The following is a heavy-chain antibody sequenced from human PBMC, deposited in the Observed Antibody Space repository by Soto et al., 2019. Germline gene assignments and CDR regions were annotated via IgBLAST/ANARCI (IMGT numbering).Heavy chain of an antibody. CDR2: INHSGST. CDR3: ARQRRRGTYYYESNGQQGYYFDY. Sequence: SETLSLTCAVYGGSFSGYYWSWIRQPPGKGLEWVGEINHSGSTNYNPSPKSRVTIAVATNKHQISLRLISVNAADMAVYYCARQRRRGTYYYESNGQQGYYFDYWGQGTLVTVSS. CDR1: GGSFSGYY. D-gene: IGHD3-22*01. J-gene: IGHJ4*02. V-gene: IGHV4-34*01.